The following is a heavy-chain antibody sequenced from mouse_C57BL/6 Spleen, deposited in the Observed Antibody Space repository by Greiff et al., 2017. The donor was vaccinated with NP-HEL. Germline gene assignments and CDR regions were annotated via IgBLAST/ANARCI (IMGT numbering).Heavy chain of an antibody. V-gene: IGHV1-19*01. CDR2: INPYNGGT. Sequence: EVQLQQSGPVLVKPGASVKMSCKASGYTFTDYYMNWVKQSHGKSLEWIGVINPYNGGTSYNQKFKGKATLTVDKSSSTAYMELNSLTSEDSAVYYCARCELLPLYFDYWGQGTTLTVSS. CDR3: ARCELLPLYFDY. CDR1: GYTFTDYY. J-gene: IGHJ2*01. D-gene: IGHD1-1*01.